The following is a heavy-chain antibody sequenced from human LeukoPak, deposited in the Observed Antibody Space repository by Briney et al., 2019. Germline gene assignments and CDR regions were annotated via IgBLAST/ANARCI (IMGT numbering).Heavy chain of an antibody. D-gene: IGHD4-17*01. Sequence: GESLKISCKGSGYSFTSYWIGWVRQMPGKGLGWMGIIYPGDSDTRYSPSFQGQVTISADKSISTAYLQWSSLKASDTAMYYCARRGLRYFFPFDPWGQGTLVTVSS. J-gene: IGHJ5*02. V-gene: IGHV5-51*01. CDR3: ARRGLRYFFPFDP. CDR2: IYPGDSDT. CDR1: GYSFTSYW.